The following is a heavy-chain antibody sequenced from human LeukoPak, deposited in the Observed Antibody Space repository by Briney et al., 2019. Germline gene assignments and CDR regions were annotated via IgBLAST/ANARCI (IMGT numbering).Heavy chain of an antibody. J-gene: IGHJ5*02. CDR3: ARGGYYDSSGYQSWFDP. V-gene: IGHV3-30-3*01. D-gene: IGHD3-22*01. CDR2: ISFDGSNK. CDR1: GFIFSVYT. Sequence: GGSLRLSCEASGFIFSVYTMHWVRQAPGKGLEWVAFISFDGSNKDYADSVKGQFTISRDNPKNTLYLQMNSLRDDDTAVYYCARGGYYDSSGYQSWFDPWGQGTLVTVSS.